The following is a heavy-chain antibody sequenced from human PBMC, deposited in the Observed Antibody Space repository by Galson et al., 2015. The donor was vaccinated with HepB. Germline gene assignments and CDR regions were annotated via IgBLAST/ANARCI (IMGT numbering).Heavy chain of an antibody. Sequence: SLRLSCAGSGFTFSNAWMNWVRQAPGKGLEWVGRIKSKPDGETRYYSASVKGRFTISRDDPKNTVYLQMSSLQSEDTGVYFCATGSFFDNWGQGTPVTVSS. CDR3: ATGSFFDN. CDR2: IKSKPDGETR. J-gene: IGHJ4*02. D-gene: IGHD6-6*01. CDR1: GFTFSNAW. V-gene: IGHV3-15*05.